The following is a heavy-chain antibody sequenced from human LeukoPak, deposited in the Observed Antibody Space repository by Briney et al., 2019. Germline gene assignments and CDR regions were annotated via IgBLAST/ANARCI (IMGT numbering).Heavy chain of an antibody. CDR3: AKGLRAESIVGATHFDY. D-gene: IGHD1-26*01. CDR1: GFTFSSYA. J-gene: IGHJ4*02. V-gene: IGHV3-23*01. Sequence: PGGSLRLSCAAFGFTFSSYAMSWVRQAPGKGREWVSAISGSGGSTYYADSVKGRFTISRDNSKNTLYLQMNSLRAEDTAVYYCAKGLRAESIVGATHFDYWGQGTLVTVSS. CDR2: ISGSGGST.